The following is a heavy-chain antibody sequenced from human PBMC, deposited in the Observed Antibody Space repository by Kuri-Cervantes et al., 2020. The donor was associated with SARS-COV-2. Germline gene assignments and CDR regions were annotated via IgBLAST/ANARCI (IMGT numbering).Heavy chain of an antibody. Sequence: SETLSLTCSVSGYSITNGYYWGWIRQPPGKGLEWIGYIYHSGSTYYNPSLKSRVTISVDRSKNQFSLKLSSVTAADTAVYYCARGGIAAAGTIWFDPWGQGTLVTVSS. CDR1: GYSITNGYY. CDR2: IYHSGST. J-gene: IGHJ5*02. CDR3: ARGGIAAAGTIWFDP. D-gene: IGHD6-13*01. V-gene: IGHV4-38-2*01.